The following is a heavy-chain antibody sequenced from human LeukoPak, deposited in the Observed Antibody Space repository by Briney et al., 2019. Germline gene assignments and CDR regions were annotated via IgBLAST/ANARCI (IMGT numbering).Heavy chain of an antibody. CDR2: IYSGGST. J-gene: IGHJ3*02. CDR3: ARDRGYHDAFDI. V-gene: IGHV3-66*01. CDR1: GFTVSSNY. D-gene: IGHD3-22*01. Sequence: GRSLRLSCAASGFTVSSNYMSWVRQAPGKGLEWVSVIYSGGSTYYADSVKGRFTISRDNSKNTLYLQMNSLRAEDTAVYYCARDRGYHDAFDIWGQGTMVTVSS.